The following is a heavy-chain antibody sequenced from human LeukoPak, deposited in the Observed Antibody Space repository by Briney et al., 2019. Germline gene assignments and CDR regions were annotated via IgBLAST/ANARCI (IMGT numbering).Heavy chain of an antibody. D-gene: IGHD3-16*01. V-gene: IGHV1-18*04. CDR2: ISAYNGNT. CDR1: GYSFTSYW. Sequence: GESLKISCKGSGYSFTSYWIGWVRQAPGQGLEWMGWISAYNGNTNYAQKLQGRVTMTTDTSTSTAYMELRSLRSDDTAVYYCARDLGANYWGQGTLVTVSS. CDR3: ARDLGANY. J-gene: IGHJ4*02.